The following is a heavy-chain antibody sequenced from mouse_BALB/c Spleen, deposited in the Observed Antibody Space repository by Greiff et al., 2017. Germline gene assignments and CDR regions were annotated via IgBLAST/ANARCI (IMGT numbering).Heavy chain of an antibody. CDR1: GFTFSSFG. J-gene: IGHJ1*01. V-gene: IGHV5-6*01. Sequence: EVQRVESGGGLVQPGGSRKLSCAASGFTFSSFGMHWVRQAPEKGLEWVAYISSGGSYTYYPDSVKGRFTISRDNAKNTLYLQMSSLKSEDTAMYYCASGGAYYGSSYWYFDVWGAGTTVTVSS. D-gene: IGHD1-1*01. CDR2: ISSGGSYT. CDR3: ASGGAYYGSSYWYFDV.